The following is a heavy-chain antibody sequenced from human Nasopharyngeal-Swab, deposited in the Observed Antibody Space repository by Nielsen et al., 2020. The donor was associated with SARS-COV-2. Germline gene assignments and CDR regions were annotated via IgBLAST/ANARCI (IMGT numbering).Heavy chain of an antibody. D-gene: IGHD5-24*01. J-gene: IGHJ4*02. V-gene: IGHV4-59*13. CDR3: ARGRGRDGYMRD. CDR1: GGSISSYY. Sequence: GSLRLSCTVSGGSISSYYWSWIRQPPGKGLEWIGYIYYSGSTNYNPSLESRVTISVDTSKNQFSLKLSSVTAADTAVYYCARGRGRDGYMRDWGQGTLVTVSS. CDR2: IYYSGST.